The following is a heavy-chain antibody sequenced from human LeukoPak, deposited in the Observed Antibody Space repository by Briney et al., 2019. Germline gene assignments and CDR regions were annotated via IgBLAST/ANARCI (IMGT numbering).Heavy chain of an antibody. CDR1: GYTFTSYA. V-gene: IGHV1-2*02. CDR3: ARDRGLTYYDIFADY. D-gene: IGHD3-9*01. Sequence: ASVKVSCKASGYTFTSYAMHWVRQAPGQRLEWMGWINPNSGGTNYAQKFQGRVTMTRDTSISTAYMELNRLRSDDTAVYYCARDRGLTYYDIFADYWGQGTLVTVSS. J-gene: IGHJ4*02. CDR2: INPNSGGT.